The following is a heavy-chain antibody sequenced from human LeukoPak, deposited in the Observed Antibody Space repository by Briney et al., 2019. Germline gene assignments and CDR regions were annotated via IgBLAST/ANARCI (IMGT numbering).Heavy chain of an antibody. CDR3: ATDGPSEWSPMCY. Sequence: ASVKVSCKVSGYTLTELSMHWVRQAPGKGLVWMGGFDPEDGETIYAQKFQGRVTMTEDTSTNTAYMELSSLRSEDTAVYYCATDGPSEWSPMCYWGQGTLVTVSS. V-gene: IGHV1-24*01. CDR2: FDPEDGET. D-gene: IGHD3-3*01. CDR1: GYTLTELS. J-gene: IGHJ4*02.